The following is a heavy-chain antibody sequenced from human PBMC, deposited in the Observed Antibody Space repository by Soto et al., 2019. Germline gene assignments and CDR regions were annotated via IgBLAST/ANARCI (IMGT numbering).Heavy chain of an antibody. J-gene: IGHJ6*02. V-gene: IGHV3-33*01. CDR2: IWYDGNDK. D-gene: IGHD7-27*01. CDR1: GFTFSSYG. Sequence: QVQLVESGGGVVQPGRSLRLSCAASGFTFSSYGMHWVRQAPGKGLEWVAVIWYDGNDKYYADSVKGRFTISRDNSRNTLFLQMSSLRAEDTVVYYCARGVGNFYYAMDVWGQGTTVTVSS. CDR3: ARGVGNFYYAMDV.